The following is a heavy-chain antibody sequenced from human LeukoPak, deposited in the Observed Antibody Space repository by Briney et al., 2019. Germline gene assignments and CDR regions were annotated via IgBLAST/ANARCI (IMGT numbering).Heavy chain of an antibody. CDR3: ARGPYGGNSGGEDY. D-gene: IGHD4-23*01. CDR1: GFTFNSYG. V-gene: IGHV3-30*03. J-gene: IGHJ4*02. Sequence: PGRSLRLTCAASGFTFNSYGMHWVRRAPGKGLEWVAVISYDGSNKYYADSVKGRFTVSRDNSKNTLYLQMNSLRAEDTALYYCARGPYGGNSGGEDYWGQGALVTVSS. CDR2: ISYDGSNK.